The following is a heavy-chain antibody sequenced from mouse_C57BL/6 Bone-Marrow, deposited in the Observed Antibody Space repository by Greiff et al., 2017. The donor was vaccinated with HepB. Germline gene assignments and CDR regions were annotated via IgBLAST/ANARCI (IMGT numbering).Heavy chain of an antibody. CDR2: ISSGGDYI. J-gene: IGHJ4*01. CDR3: TRDDLLLSLYAMDY. D-gene: IGHD1-1*02. CDR1: GFTFSSYA. V-gene: IGHV5-9-1*02. Sequence: EVKLQESGEGLVKPGGSLKLSCAASGFTFSSYAMSWVRQTPEKRLEWVAYISSGGDYIYYADTVKGRFTISRDNARNTLYLQMSSLKSEDTAMYYCTRDDLLLSLYAMDYWGQGTSVTVSS.